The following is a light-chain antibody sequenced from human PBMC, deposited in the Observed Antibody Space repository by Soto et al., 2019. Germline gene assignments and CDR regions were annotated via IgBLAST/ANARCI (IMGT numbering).Light chain of an antibody. CDR3: QQRSNWLT. CDR1: QSVGSY. V-gene: IGKV3-11*01. CDR2: DAS. Sequence: EVVLTQSPGTLSLSPGGRATLSCRASQSVGSYLAWYQQKPGQAPRLLIYDASNRATGIPARFSGSGSGTDFTLTISSLEPEDFAVYYCQQRSNWLTFGGGTKVDIK. J-gene: IGKJ4*01.